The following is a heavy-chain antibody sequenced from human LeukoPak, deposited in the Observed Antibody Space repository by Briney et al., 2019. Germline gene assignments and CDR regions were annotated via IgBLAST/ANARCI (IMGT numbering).Heavy chain of an antibody. D-gene: IGHD1-26*01. Sequence: PGGSLRLSCAASGFTFSHYAMHWVRQAPGKGLDWVAVISRDGGNEYYADSVKGRFTISRDNSKNTLFLQMNSLRAEDTAVYYCAVSWDSGSYFDSWGQGTLVTVSS. CDR2: ISRDGGNE. CDR3: AVSWDSGSYFDS. CDR1: GFTFSHYA. J-gene: IGHJ4*02. V-gene: IGHV3-30-3*01.